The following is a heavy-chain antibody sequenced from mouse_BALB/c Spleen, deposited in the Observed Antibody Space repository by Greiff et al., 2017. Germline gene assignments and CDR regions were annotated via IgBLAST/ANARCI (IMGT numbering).Heavy chain of an antibody. V-gene: IGHV1-14*01. Sequence: VQLQQSGPELVKPGASVKMSCKASGYTFTSYVMHWVKQKPGQGLEWIGYINPYNDGTKYNEKFKGKATLTSDKSSSTAYMELSSLTSEDSAVYYCARDGGSDYGSSYGFAYWGQGTLVAVSA. CDR3: ARDGGSDYGSSYGFAY. CDR2: INPYNDGT. CDR1: GYTFTSYV. J-gene: IGHJ3*01. D-gene: IGHD1-1*01.